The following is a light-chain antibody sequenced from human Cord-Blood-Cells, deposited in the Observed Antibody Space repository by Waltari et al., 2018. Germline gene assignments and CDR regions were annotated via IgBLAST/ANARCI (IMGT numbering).Light chain of an antibody. Sequence: EIVLTQSPATLSLSPGARATLSCRASQGVSSYLAWYQQKPGQAPRLLIYDASNRATGIPARFSGSGSGTDFTLTISSLEPEDFAVYYCQQRSNWPRTFGQGTKVEIK. J-gene: IGKJ1*01. CDR1: QGVSSY. CDR2: DAS. CDR3: QQRSNWPRT. V-gene: IGKV3-11*01.